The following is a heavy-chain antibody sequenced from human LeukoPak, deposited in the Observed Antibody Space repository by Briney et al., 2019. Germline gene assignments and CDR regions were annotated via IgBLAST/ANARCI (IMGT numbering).Heavy chain of an antibody. CDR3: ARMDYDFWSGYLKINYYYGMDV. V-gene: IGHV3-30-3*01. CDR1: GFSFSSDA. J-gene: IGHJ6*02. Sequence: GGSLRLSCAASGFSFSSDAMHWVRQAPGKGLEWVAVISYDGSNKYYADSVKGRFTISRDNSKNTLYLQMNSLRAEDTAVYYCARMDYDFWSGYLKINYYYGMDVWGQGTTVTVSS. CDR2: ISYDGSNK. D-gene: IGHD3-3*01.